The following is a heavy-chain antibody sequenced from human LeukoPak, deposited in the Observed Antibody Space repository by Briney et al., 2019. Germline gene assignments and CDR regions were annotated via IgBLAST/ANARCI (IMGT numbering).Heavy chain of an antibody. J-gene: IGHJ4*02. Sequence: SETLSLTCTVSGGSISTYYWSWIRQPPGKGLEWIGYIYYSGSTNYNPSLKSRVTISVDTSKNQFSLKLSSVTAADTAVYYCARDSPIVGAFDYWGQGTLVTVSS. CDR2: IYYSGST. V-gene: IGHV4-59*01. CDR3: ARDSPIVGAFDY. D-gene: IGHD1-26*01. CDR1: GGSISTYY.